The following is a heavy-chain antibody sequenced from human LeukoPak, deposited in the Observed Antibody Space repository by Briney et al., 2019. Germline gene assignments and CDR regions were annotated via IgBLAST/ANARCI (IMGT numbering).Heavy chain of an antibody. Sequence: GGSLRLSCAASGFIFDHYTVHWVRQAPGKGLEWVSLISWDGGSTYYADSVKGRFTISRDNSKNSLSLQMNSLRAEDTALYYCAKDGKNYFDYWGQGTLVTVSS. V-gene: IGHV3-43*01. J-gene: IGHJ4*02. CDR1: GFIFDHYT. CDR3: AKDGKNYFDY. CDR2: ISWDGGST.